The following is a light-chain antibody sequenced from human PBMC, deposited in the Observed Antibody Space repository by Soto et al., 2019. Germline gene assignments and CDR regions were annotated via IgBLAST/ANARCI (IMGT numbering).Light chain of an antibody. CDR3: SSFSSITREV. CDR1: KLGDKY. CDR2: QDS. Sequence: SYELTQPPSVSVSPGQTASITCSGDKLGDKYACWYQQKPGQSPVLVIYQDSKRPSGIPERFSGSNSGNTASLTISGLQTEDEADYYCSSFSSITREVFGGGTKVTVL. J-gene: IGLJ2*01. V-gene: IGLV3-1*01.